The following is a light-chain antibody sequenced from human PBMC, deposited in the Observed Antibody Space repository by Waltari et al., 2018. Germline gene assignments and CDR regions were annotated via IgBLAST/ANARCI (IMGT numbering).Light chain of an antibody. CDR3: QQCGGSPPYT. J-gene: IGKJ2*01. V-gene: IGKV3-20*01. CDR1: QSVSGHC. Sequence: EIVLTQSPGTLSLSPGERAPLPCRASQSVSGHCLAWYQQRPGQAPRLLIYTASSRATGIPERFSGSGSGTDFTLTISRLEPEDFAVYFCQQCGGSPPYTFGRGTKLEI. CDR2: TAS.